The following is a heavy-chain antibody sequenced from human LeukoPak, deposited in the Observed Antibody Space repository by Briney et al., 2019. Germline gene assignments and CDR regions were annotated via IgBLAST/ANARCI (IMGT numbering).Heavy chain of an antibody. J-gene: IGHJ4*02. D-gene: IGHD6-13*01. CDR2: ISSSSSYI. V-gene: IGHV3-11*06. CDR1: GFTFGGYY. CDR3: ARALRGSSLDY. Sequence: GGSLRLSCAASGFTFGGYYISWIRQAPGKGLEWVSYISSSSSYIYYADSVKGRFTISRDNAKNSLYLQMNSLRAEDTAVYYCARALRGSSLDYWGQGTLVTVSS.